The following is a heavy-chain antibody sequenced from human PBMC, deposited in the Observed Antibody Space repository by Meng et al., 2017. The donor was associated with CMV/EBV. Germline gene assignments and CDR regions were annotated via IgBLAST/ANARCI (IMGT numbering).Heavy chain of an antibody. Sequence: GGSLRLSCAASGFTFSSYAMSWVRQAPGKGLEWVSAISGSGGSTYYADSVKGRFTISRDNSKNTLYLQMNSLRAEDTAVYYCAKDSMRCTNGVCSLYWYFDLWGRGTLVTVSS. D-gene: IGHD2-8*01. J-gene: IGHJ2*01. V-gene: IGHV3-23*01. CDR2: ISGSGGST. CDR3: AKDSMRCTNGVCSLYWYFDL. CDR1: GFTFSSYA.